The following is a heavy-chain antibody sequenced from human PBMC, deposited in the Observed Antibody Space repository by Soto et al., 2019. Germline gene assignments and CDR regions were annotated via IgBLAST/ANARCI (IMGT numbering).Heavy chain of an antibody. Sequence: QITLKESRPTLVEPTQTLTLTCTFSGFSLSTLGVGLGGVRQPPGKALEWLALLYWDDDRRYNPSLNNRLALTKDTDNSQVVLTMTNMGPVDTGTYDCAQYTTGSYRDVLRTWITVTVSS. CDR3: AQYTTGSYRDV. V-gene: IGHV2-5*02. CDR1: GFSLSTLGVG. D-gene: IGHD1-1*01. CDR2: LYWDDDR. J-gene: IGHJ6*03.